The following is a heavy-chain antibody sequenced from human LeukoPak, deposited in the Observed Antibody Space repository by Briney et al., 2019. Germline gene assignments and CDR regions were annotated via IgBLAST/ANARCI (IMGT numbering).Heavy chain of an antibody. CDR2: INTNTGNP. J-gene: IGHJ4*02. D-gene: IGHD3-22*01. CDR1: EYTFTSYA. Sequence: GASVKVSCKASEYTFTSYAMNWVRQAPGQGLEWMGWINTNTGNPTYAQGFTGRIVFSLDTSVSTAYLQISSLRAEDSAVYYCAKNGLGAVVKTDWGQGTLVTVSS. CDR3: AKNGLGAVVKTD. V-gene: IGHV7-4-1*02.